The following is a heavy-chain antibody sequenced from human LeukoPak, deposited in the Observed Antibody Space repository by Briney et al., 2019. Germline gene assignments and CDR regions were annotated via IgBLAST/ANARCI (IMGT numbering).Heavy chain of an antibody. CDR1: GYTFTGYY. V-gene: IGHV1-2*02. Sequence: ASVKVSCKASGYTFTGYYMHWVRQAPGQGLEWMGWINPNSGGTNYAQNFQGRVTMTRDTSIRTAYMELSSLGSDDTAVYYCARGRGSLRDTLDFWGQGTMVTVSS. CDR3: ARGRGSLRDTLDF. J-gene: IGHJ3*01. D-gene: IGHD1-26*01. CDR2: INPNSGGT.